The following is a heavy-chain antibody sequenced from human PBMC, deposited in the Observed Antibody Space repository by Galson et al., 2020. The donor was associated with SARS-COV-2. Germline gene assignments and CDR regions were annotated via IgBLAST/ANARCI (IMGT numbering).Heavy chain of an antibody. CDR3: ARGLVLGAIFGVVHLPDWFDP. CDR2: IYYSGST. CDR1: GGSISSYY. Sequence: TLSLTCTVSGGSISSYYWSWIRQPPGKGLEWIGYIYYSGSTNYNPSLQRRVTIPVDTSKNQFSLKLSSVTAADTAVYYCARGLVLGAIFGVVHLPDWFDPWGQGTLVTVSS. J-gene: IGHJ5*02. V-gene: IGHV4-59*01. D-gene: IGHD3-3*01.